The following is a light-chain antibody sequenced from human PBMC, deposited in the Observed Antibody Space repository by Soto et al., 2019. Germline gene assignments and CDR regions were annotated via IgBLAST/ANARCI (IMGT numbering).Light chain of an antibody. Sequence: EIVLTQSPGTLSLSPGERATLSCRASQSVSSSYLAWYQQKPGQAPRLLIYGASSRATGIPDRFSGSGSGTDFTLTISRLEPEDLAVYFCQRYGSSPLITFGQGTRLEIK. J-gene: IGKJ5*01. CDR1: QSVSSSY. CDR2: GAS. CDR3: QRYGSSPLIT. V-gene: IGKV3-20*01.